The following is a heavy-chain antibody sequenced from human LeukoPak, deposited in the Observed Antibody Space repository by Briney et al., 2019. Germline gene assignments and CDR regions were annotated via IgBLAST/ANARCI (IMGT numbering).Heavy chain of an antibody. Sequence: GGSLRLSCAASGFTLSDYYMSWIRQAPGKGLEWVSYISSSSSYTNYADSVKGRFTISRDNAKNSLYLQMNSLRAEDTAVYYCARPYSSTYGMDVWGKGTTVTVSS. CDR1: GFTLSDYY. D-gene: IGHD6-13*01. CDR3: ARPYSSTYGMDV. V-gene: IGHV3-11*06. J-gene: IGHJ6*04. CDR2: ISSSSSYT.